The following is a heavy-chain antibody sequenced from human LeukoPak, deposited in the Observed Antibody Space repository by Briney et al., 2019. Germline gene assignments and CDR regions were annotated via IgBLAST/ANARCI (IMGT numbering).Heavy chain of an antibody. CDR2: ISGVGGST. Sequence: PGGSLRLSCAASGFTFDDYAMHWVRQAPWKGLERVSHISGVGGSTYYADSVKGRFTISRDNSKNSLYLQMNSLRAEDTALYDCDQDDSALLSLRDFDFWGQGTLVTVSS. CDR3: DQDDSALLSLRDFDF. D-gene: IGHD2-8*02. CDR1: GFTFDDYA. J-gene: IGHJ4*02. V-gene: IGHV3-43*02.